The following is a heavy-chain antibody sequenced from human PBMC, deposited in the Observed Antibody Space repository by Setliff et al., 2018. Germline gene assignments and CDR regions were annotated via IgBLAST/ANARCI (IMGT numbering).Heavy chain of an antibody. CDR1: GFPLTASGMC. D-gene: IGHD3-10*01. CDR3: ARINMVRGVPPHLDY. J-gene: IGHJ4*02. V-gene: IGHV2-70*11. CDR2: IDWDDAK. Sequence: SGPTLVNPTQTLTLTCAFSGFPLTASGMCVTWIRQPPGKTLEWLARIDWDDAKYYRTSLKTRLTISKDTSKNQVVLTMTNMDPVDTATYYCARINMVRGVPPHLDYWGQGTLVTVSS.